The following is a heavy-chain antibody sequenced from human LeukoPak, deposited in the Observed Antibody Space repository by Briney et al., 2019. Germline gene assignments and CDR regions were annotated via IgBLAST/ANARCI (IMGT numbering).Heavy chain of an antibody. V-gene: IGHV3-66*01. CDR2: IYSGGST. D-gene: IGHD5-18*01. Sequence: GGSLRLSCAASGFTVSSNYMSWVRQAPGKGLEWVSVIYSGGSTYYADSVKGRFTISRDNSKNTLYLQMNSLRAEDTAVYYCAKDGGARGYGYEDATSAFDYWGQGTLVTVSS. J-gene: IGHJ4*02. CDR1: GFTVSSNY. CDR3: AKDGGARGYGYEDATSAFDY.